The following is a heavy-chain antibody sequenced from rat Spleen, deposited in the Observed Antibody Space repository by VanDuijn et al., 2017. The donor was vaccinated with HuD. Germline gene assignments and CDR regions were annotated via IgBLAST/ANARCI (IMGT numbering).Heavy chain of an antibody. Sequence: QVQLKESGPGLVQPSQTLSLTCTVSGFSLTSYHVHWVRQPPGKGLEWMGVIWIDGNTGYTSFLKSRLSISRDTSRSQVFLKMNSLQTEDTATYFCARDRTGPFDYWGQGVMVTVSS. V-gene: IGHV2-32*01. J-gene: IGHJ2*01. CDR2: IWIDGNT. D-gene: IGHD4-2*01. CDR1: GFSLTSYH. CDR3: ARDRTGPFDY.